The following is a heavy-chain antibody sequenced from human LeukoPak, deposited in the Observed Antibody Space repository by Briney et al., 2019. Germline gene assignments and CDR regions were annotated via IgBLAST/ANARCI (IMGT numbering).Heavy chain of an antibody. J-gene: IGHJ4*02. CDR3: TRGRYSSGWYYFDY. Sequence: GGSLRLSCAASGFTFSSYEMNWVRQAPGKGLEWISYITGGGTSIYYADSVKGRFTISRDNAKNSLYLQMNSLRVEDTAVYYCTRGRYSSGWYYFDYWGQGTLVTVSS. CDR2: ITGGGTSI. CDR1: GFTFSSYE. D-gene: IGHD6-19*01. V-gene: IGHV3-48*03.